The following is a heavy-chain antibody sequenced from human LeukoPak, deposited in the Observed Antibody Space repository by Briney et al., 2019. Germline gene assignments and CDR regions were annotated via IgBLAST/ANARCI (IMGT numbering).Heavy chain of an antibody. CDR2: MNQDGSRK. CDR1: GFIFSRYW. V-gene: IGHV3-7*01. CDR3: ARDGGYASLEV. D-gene: IGHD3-16*01. Sequence: PGGSLRLSYAASGFIFSRYWMSWVRQGPGKGLEWVANMNQDGSRKDYVDSVQGRFTISRDNAKNSLYLQMNGLRVEDTGVYYCARDGGYASLEVWGQGTTVTVSS. J-gene: IGHJ6*02.